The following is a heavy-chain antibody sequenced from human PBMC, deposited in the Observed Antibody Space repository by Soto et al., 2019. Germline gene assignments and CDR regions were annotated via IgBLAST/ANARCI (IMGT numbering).Heavy chain of an antibody. V-gene: IGHV3-21*01. CDR2: ISSSSSYI. CDR1: VFTFSSYS. D-gene: IGHD3-3*01. J-gene: IGHJ6*02. Sequence: GGSLRRAGAASVFTFSSYSMNWVRQAPGKGLEWVSSISSSSSYIYYADSVRGRFTISRDNAKNSLYLQMNSLRAEDTAVYYCARDPAEYYDFWSGYPDLGGMDVWGQGTTVTVSS. CDR3: ARDPAEYYDFWSGYPDLGGMDV.